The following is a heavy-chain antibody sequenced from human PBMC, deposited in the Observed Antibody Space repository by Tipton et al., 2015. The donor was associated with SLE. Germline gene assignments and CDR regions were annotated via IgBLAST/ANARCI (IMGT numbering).Heavy chain of an antibody. D-gene: IGHD3-10*01. V-gene: IGHV4-4*02. CDR1: GGSISSHY. Sequence: TLSLTCTVSGGSISSHYWSWIRQPPGKGLEWIGEIYQSGSSGSTNYNPSVRSRVTFSLDKSKNQFSLKLRSVTAADTAVYYCARVLMGFGEPRAPTRGYYYYMDVWGKGTTVTVSS. CDR2: IYQSGSSGST. J-gene: IGHJ6*03. CDR3: ARVLMGFGEPRAPTRGYYYYMDV.